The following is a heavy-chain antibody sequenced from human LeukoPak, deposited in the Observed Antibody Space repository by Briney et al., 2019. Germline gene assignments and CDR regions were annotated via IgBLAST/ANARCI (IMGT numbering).Heavy chain of an antibody. CDR1: GFTFSGHY. V-gene: IGHV3-11*01. Sequence: GGSLRLSCAASGFTFSGHYMSWIRQAPGEGLEWVSYISSSGSTIYYADSVKGRFTISRDNAKNSLFLQMNSLRAEDTAVYYCARGRGNTGYDPRVIVYWGPGTLVTVSS. CDR3: ARGRGNTGYDPRVIVY. CDR2: ISSSGSTI. J-gene: IGHJ4*02. D-gene: IGHD5-12*01.